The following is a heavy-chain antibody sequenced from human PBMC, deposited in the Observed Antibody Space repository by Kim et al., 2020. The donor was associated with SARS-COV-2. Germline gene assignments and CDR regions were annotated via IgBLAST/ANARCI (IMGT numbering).Heavy chain of an antibody. Sequence: RYSPSFQGQVTISADKSISTAYLQWSSLKASDTAMYYCARLFSYLHWFDPWGQGTLVTVSS. CDR3: ARLFSYLHWFDP. J-gene: IGHJ5*02. V-gene: IGHV5-51*01.